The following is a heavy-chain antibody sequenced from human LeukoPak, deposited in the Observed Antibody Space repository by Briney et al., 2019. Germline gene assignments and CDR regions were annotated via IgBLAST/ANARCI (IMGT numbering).Heavy chain of an antibody. J-gene: IGHJ4*02. CDR3: VRDRDDYVWGSYPAGDY. CDR2: INSDGSST. V-gene: IGHV3-74*01. D-gene: IGHD3-16*02. Sequence: PGGSLRLSCVASGFTYSSYAMTWVRQAPGKGLVWVSRINSDGSSTSHADSVKGRFTISRDNAKNTLYLQMNSLRDEDTAVYYCVRDRDDYVWGSYPAGDYWGQGTLVTVSS. CDR1: GFTYSSYA.